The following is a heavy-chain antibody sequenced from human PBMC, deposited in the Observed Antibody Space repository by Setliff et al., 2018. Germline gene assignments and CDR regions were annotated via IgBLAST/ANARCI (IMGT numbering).Heavy chain of an antibody. Sequence: PGESLKISCKGSGYSFTSYWIAWVRQMPGKGLEWMGIIYPGDSDTRYSPSFQGQVTISADKSISTAFLQWSSLKASDTAMYYCARHPYYDSSGYYSYFDYWGQGALVTVSS. CDR3: ARHPYYDSSGYYSYFDY. CDR1: GYSFTSYW. D-gene: IGHD3-22*01. J-gene: IGHJ4*02. CDR2: IYPGDSDT. V-gene: IGHV5-51*01.